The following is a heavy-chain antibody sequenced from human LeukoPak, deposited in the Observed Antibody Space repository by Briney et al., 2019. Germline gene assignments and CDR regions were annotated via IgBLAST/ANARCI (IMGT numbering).Heavy chain of an antibody. V-gene: IGHV4-30-2*01. D-gene: IGHD5/OR15-5a*01. Sequence: SETLSLTCAVSDGSMSSGGYSWSWIQQPPGKGLEWIGYIYHSGSTYYNPSLKSRVTISVGRSKNQFSLKLSSVTAADTAVYYCARGLAGNGVYVLDYWGQGTMVTVSS. J-gene: IGHJ4*02. CDR3: ARGLAGNGVYVLDY. CDR1: DGSMSSGGYS. CDR2: IYHSGST.